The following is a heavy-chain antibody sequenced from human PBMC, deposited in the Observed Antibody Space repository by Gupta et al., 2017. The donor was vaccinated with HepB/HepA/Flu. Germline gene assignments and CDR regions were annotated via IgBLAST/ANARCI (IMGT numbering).Heavy chain of an antibody. CDR3: ARDNRNSNYGPGYYFYGVDV. Sequence: QVQLVESGGGVVQPGRSLRLSCAASGFPFSNYAMTWVRQAPGKGLEWVAVISYDGSNRYYSDSVKGRFTISRDNSKNTLYLQVNSLRAEDTAVYYCARDNRNSNYGPGYYFYGVDVWGQGTTVTVSS. CDR2: ISYDGSNR. J-gene: IGHJ6*02. V-gene: IGHV3-30-3*01. CDR1: GFPFSNYA. D-gene: IGHD4-11*01.